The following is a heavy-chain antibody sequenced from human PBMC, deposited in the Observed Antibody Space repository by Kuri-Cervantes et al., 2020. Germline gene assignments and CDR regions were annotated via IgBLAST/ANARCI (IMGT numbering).Heavy chain of an antibody. CDR1: GYTFTGYY. J-gene: IGHJ6*02. Sequence: ASVKVSCKASGYTFTGYYMHWVRQAPGQGLEWMGWINPNSGGTNYAQKFQGRVTMTRDTSISTAYMELSRLRSDDTAVYYCARHFARLRYFDYGMDVWGQGTTVTVSS. CDR2: INPNSGGT. D-gene: IGHD3-9*01. CDR3: ARHFARLRYFDYGMDV. V-gene: IGHV1-2*02.